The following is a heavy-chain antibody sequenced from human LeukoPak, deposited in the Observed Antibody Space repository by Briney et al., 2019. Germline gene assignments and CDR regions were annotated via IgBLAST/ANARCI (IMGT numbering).Heavy chain of an antibody. J-gene: IGHJ4*02. V-gene: IGHV3-30*18. D-gene: IGHD7-27*01. CDR3: AKKVRLRPPLGIAFDY. Sequence: GGSLRLSCAASGFTFSSYGMHWVRQAPGKGLEWVAVISYDGSNKYYADSVKGRFTISRDNSKNTLYLQMNSLRAEDTAVYYCAKKVRLRPPLGIAFDYWGQGALVTVSS. CDR2: ISYDGSNK. CDR1: GFTFSSYG.